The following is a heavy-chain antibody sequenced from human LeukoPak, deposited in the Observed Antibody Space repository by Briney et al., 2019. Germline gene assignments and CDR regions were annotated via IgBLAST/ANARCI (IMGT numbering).Heavy chain of an antibody. Sequence: PGGSLRLSCAASGFTFDVYAMHWVRQAPGKGLEWVSLISGDGGSTYYADSVKGRFTISRDNSKNSLYLQMNSLRTEDTALYYCAKDIKSHRVATISLAYWGQGTLVTVSS. CDR2: ISGDGGST. D-gene: IGHD5-12*01. CDR1: GFTFDVYA. CDR3: AKDIKSHRVATISLAY. J-gene: IGHJ4*02. V-gene: IGHV3-43*02.